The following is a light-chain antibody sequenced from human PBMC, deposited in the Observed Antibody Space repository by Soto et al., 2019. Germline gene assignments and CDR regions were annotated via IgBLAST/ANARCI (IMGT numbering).Light chain of an antibody. V-gene: IGKV1-5*01. J-gene: IGKJ4*02. Sequence: DIQMTQSPSTASACVGGRVTITSRASLSISSWVAWYQQKPGTAPNVLIYHASTLQSGVPSRFSGSGSGTEFTLTISSLQPDDVAAYYCQHYNSYSVTFGRGTEVEV. CDR1: LSISSW. CDR2: HAS. CDR3: QHYNSYSVT.